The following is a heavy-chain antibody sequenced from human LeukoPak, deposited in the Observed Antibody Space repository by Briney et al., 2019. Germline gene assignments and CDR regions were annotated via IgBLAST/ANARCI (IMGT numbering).Heavy chain of an antibody. CDR2: ISGSGGST. D-gene: IGHD5-18*01. J-gene: IGHJ4*02. CDR1: GFTFSSYA. V-gene: IGHV3-23*01. Sequence: GGSLRLSCAASGFTFSSYAMSWVRQAPGKGVEWVSAISGSGGSTYYADSVKGRFTISRDNSKNTLYLQMNSLRAEDTAVYYCAKGEGIQLLFDYWGQGTLVTVSS. CDR3: AKGEGIQLLFDY.